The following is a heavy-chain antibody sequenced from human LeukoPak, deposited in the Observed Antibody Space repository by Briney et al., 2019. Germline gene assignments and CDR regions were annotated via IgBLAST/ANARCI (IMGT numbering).Heavy chain of an antibody. CDR3: AKLSCSSTSCYADY. Sequence: GGSLRLSCAPSGFTFSSYAMNWVRQAPGKGLEWVSAISGSGGSTYYADSVKGRFTISRDNPKNTLYLQMNSLRAEDTAVYYCAKLSCSSTSCYADYWGQGTLVTVSS. CDR2: ISGSGGST. D-gene: IGHD2-2*01. V-gene: IGHV3-23*01. CDR1: GFTFSSYA. J-gene: IGHJ4*02.